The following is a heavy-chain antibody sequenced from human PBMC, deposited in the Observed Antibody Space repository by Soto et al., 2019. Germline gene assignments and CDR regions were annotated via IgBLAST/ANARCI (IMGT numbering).Heavy chain of an antibody. CDR2: IFYSGST. J-gene: IGHJ4*02. Sequence: SETLSLTCTVSGVSISSSSYYWGWIRQPPGKGLEWIGYIFYSGSTNYNPSLKSRVIISVDTSKNQVSLKLSSVTAADTAVYWCARDGNIAAAGMGFDYWGQGTLVTVSS. CDR1: GVSISSSSYY. V-gene: IGHV4-61*01. D-gene: IGHD6-13*01. CDR3: ARDGNIAAAGMGFDY.